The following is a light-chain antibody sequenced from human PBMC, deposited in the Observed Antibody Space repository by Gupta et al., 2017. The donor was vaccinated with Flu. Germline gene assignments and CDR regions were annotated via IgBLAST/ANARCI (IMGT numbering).Light chain of an antibody. CDR1: QGISSY. J-gene: IGKJ4*01. CDR2: AAS. CDR3: QQYYSYPLT. V-gene: IGKV1-8*01. Sequence: AIRMTQPPSSFSASTGDRVTITCRASQGISSYLAWYQQKPGKAPKLLIYAASTLQSGVPSRFSGSGSGTDFTLTISCLQSEDFATYYCQQYYSYPLTFGGGTKVEIK.